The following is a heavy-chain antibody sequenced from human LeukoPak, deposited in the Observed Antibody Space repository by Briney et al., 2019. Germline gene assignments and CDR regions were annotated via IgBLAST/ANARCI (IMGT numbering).Heavy chain of an antibody. V-gene: IGHV3-74*01. Sequence: GGSLRLSCAASGFTFSSYWMHWVRQAPGKGLVWVSRINSDGSSTSYADSVKGRFTISRDNAKNTLYLQMNSLRAEDTAEYYCAKGSSTTCPCYRDYWGQGTLVTVSS. J-gene: IGHJ4*02. CDR3: AKGSSTTCPCYRDY. CDR1: GFTFSSYW. D-gene: IGHD2-2*01. CDR2: INSDGSST.